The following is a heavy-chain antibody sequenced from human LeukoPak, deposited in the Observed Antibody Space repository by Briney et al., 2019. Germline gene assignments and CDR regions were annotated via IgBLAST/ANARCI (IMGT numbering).Heavy chain of an antibody. D-gene: IGHD3-10*01. V-gene: IGHV1-18*04. Sequence: GASVKVSCKTSGYTFTTYGISWVRQAPGQGLEWMGWISGSNGNTKYAQKVQGRVTMTTDTSTTTAYMEVRSLRSGDTAVYYCARDRDRMVQGVTALLDYWGQGTLVTVSS. CDR2: ISGSNGNT. CDR1: GYTFTTYG. CDR3: ARDRDRMVQGVTALLDY. J-gene: IGHJ4*02.